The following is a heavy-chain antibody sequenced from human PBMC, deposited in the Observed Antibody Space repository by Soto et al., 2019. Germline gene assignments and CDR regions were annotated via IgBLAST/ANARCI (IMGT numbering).Heavy chain of an antibody. J-gene: IGHJ2*01. CDR1: GDSISNYY. CDR3: ARDRTAKFAPYWHFDL. Sequence: TSETLSLTCTVSGDSISNYYWSWIRQSPGKGLEWIGDMHYSGDTNYNPSLKSRVTMSIDTSKNQFSLRLTSVTAADRAVYYCARDRTAKFAPYWHFDLWGRGTLVTVSS. CDR2: MHYSGDT. D-gene: IGHD2-21*02. V-gene: IGHV4-59*01.